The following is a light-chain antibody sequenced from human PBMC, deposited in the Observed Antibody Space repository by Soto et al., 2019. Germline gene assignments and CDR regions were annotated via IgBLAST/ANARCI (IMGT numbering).Light chain of an antibody. J-gene: IGLJ3*02. V-gene: IGLV1-44*01. CDR1: SSNIGSNT. CDR3: HSYDNSLSGSM. CDR2: SNN. Sequence: QSVLTQPPSASGTPGHRVTISCSGSSSNIGSNTVNWYQQLPGTAPKLLIYSNNQRPSGVPDRFSGSKSGTSASLAISGLQSEDEADYYCHSYDNSLSGSMFGGGTKLTVL.